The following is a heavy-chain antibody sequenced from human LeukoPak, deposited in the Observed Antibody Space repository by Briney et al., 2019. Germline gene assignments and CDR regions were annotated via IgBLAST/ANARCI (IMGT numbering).Heavy chain of an antibody. CDR2: IYYSGST. CDR3: ARGEVVPAAFDAFDI. Sequence: KPSETLSLTCTVPGGSISSSSYYWGWIRQPLGKGLEWIGSIYYSGSTYYNPSLKSRVTISVDTSKNQFSLKLSSVTAADTAVYYCARGEVVPAAFDAFDIWGQGTMVTVSS. D-gene: IGHD2-2*01. CDR1: GGSISSSSYY. J-gene: IGHJ3*02. V-gene: IGHV4-39*07.